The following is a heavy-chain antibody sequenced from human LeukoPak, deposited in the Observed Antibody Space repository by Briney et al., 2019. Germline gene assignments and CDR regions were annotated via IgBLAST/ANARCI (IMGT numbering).Heavy chain of an antibody. J-gene: IGHJ5*02. D-gene: IGHD2-2*01. Sequence: SETLSLTCTVSGGSISDYRWRWIRQPAGEGLEWIGRIHTSESTICNPSLQSRVTMSVDTSKNQFSLNLNSVTAADTAVYYCARGVRYCSSTGCQSWFDPWGQGALVTVSS. CDR1: GGSISDYR. CDR3: ARGVRYCSSTGCQSWFDP. V-gene: IGHV4-4*07. CDR2: IHTSEST.